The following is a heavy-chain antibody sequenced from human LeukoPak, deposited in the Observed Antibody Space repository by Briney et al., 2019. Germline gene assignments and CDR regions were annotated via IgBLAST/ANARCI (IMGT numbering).Heavy chain of an antibody. V-gene: IGHV4-59*08. CDR1: GGSISSYY. J-gene: IGHJ4*02. CDR2: IYYSGST. Sequence: SETLSLTCTVSGGSISSYYWGWIRQPPGKGLEWIGYIYYSGSTNYNPSLKSRVTISVDTSKNQFSLKLSSVTAADTAVYYCARFPPGFLKNYFDYWGQGTLVTVSS. D-gene: IGHD1-14*01. CDR3: ARFPPGFLKNYFDY.